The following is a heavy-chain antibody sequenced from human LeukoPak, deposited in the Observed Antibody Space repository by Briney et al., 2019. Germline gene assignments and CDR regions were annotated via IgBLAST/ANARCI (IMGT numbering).Heavy chain of an antibody. J-gene: IGHJ4*02. D-gene: IGHD5-12*01. CDR2: IIPILGIA. Sequence: GASVKVSCKASGGTFSSYAISWVRQAPGQGVEWMGRIIPILGIANYAQKFQGRVTITADKSTSTAYMELSSLRSEDTAVYYCARSGDRYDLRRFDYWGQGTLVTVSS. CDR1: GGTFSSYA. CDR3: ARSGDRYDLRRFDY. V-gene: IGHV1-69*04.